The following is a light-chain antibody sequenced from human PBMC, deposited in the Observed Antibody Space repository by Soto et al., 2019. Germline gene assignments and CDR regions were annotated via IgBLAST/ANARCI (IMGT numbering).Light chain of an antibody. V-gene: IGKV3-11*01. CDR1: QSVSSY. CDR3: HQRSNWLT. J-gene: IGKJ4*01. CDR2: DAS. Sequence: EIVLTQSPATLSLSPGERATLSCRASQSVSSYLAWYQQKPGQAPRLLIYDASNRATGIPARFSGSGSGTDFTLTIRSLEPEDFAVYYCHQRSNWLTFGGGTKVEIQ.